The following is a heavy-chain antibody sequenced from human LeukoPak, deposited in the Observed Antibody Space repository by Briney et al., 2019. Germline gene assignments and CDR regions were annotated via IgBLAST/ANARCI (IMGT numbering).Heavy chain of an antibody. CDR2: ISGSGGST. V-gene: IGHV3-23*01. Sequence: PGGSLRLSCAASGFTFSNSAMSWVRQAPGKGLEWVSAISGSGGSTYYADSVKGRFTISRDNSKNTLYLQMNSLRAEDTAVYYCARMAGIYCSGGSCYIDYWGQGTLVTVSS. CDR3: ARMAGIYCSGGSCYIDY. D-gene: IGHD2-15*01. CDR1: GFTFSNSA. J-gene: IGHJ4*02.